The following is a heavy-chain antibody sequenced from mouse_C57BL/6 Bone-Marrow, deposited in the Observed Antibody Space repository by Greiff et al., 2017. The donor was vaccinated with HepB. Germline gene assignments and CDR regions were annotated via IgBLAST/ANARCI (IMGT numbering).Heavy chain of an antibody. J-gene: IGHJ4*01. CDR2: INPNNGGT. D-gene: IGHD3-2*02. CDR3: ARSEDSSGYVGMDY. Sequence: LMEPGASVKMSCKASGYTFTDYNMHWVKQSHGKSLEWIGYINPNNGGTSYNQKFKGKATLTVNKSSSTAYMELRSLTSEDSAVYYCARSEDSSGYVGMDYWGQGTSVTVSS. V-gene: IGHV1-22*01. CDR1: GYTFTDYN.